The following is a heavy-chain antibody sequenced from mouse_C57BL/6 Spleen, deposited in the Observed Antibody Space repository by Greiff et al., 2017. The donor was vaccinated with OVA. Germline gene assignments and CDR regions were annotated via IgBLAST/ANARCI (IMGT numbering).Heavy chain of an antibody. D-gene: IGHD4-1*01. V-gene: IGHV3-6*01. CDR3: ARDGDWDEGFAY. J-gene: IGHJ3*01. Sequence: VQLQQSGPGLVKPSQSLSLTCSVTGYSITSGYYWNWIRQFPGNKLEWMGYISYDGSNNYNPSLKNRISITRDTSKNQFFLKLNSVTTEDTATYYCARDGDWDEGFAYWGQGTLVTVSA. CDR1: GYSITSGYY. CDR2: ISYDGSN.